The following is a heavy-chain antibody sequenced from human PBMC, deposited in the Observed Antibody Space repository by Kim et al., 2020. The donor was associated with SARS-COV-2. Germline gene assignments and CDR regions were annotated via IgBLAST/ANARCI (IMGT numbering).Heavy chain of an antibody. CDR2: IDPVGAT. CDR1: GFTLSSYV. V-gene: IGHV3-13*01. CDR3: TREPPVPGNTGNDFYGMDV. Sequence: GGSLRLSCAASGFTLSSYVMHWVRQGSGEGLEWVSSIDPVGATFYPDSVKGRFTISREKGKNFLYLQMDTLRAGDTAVYYCTREPPVPGNTGNDFYGMDVWGQGTTVTVSS. J-gene: IGHJ6*02. D-gene: IGHD1-7*01.